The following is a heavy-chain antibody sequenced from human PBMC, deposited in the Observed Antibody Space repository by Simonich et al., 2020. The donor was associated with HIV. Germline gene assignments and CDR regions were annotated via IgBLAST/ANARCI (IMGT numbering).Heavy chain of an antibody. CDR3: ARRDRELILYFDY. D-gene: IGHD3-3*01. J-gene: IGHJ4*02. CDR1: GGSFSGYY. V-gene: IGHV4-34*01. CDR2: INHSGIT. Sequence: QVQLQQWGAGLLKPSETLSLTCAVYGGSFSGYYWSWNRQPPGKGLGWIGEINHSGITNYKSSLNSRATISVDKSKNQFSLKLSSVTAADTAIYYCARRDRELILYFDYWGQGNLVTVSS.